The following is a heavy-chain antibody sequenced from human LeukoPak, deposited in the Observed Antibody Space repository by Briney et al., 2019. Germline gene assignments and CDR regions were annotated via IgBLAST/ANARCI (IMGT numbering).Heavy chain of an antibody. D-gene: IGHD5-12*01. CDR2: IIPIFGIA. CDR3: AAGYRGYPLSP. Sequence: ASVKVSCKASGGTFSSYAISWVRQAPGQGLEWMGRIIPIFGIANYAQKFQGRVTITADKSTSTAYMELSSLRSEDTAVYYCAAGYRGYPLSPWGQGTLVTVSS. CDR1: GGTFSSYA. J-gene: IGHJ5*02. V-gene: IGHV1-69*04.